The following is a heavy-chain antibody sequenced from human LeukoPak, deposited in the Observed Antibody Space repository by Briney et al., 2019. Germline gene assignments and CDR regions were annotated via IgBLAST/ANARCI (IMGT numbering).Heavy chain of an antibody. J-gene: IGHJ5*02. D-gene: IGHD2-2*01. V-gene: IGHV4-34*01. CDR1: GGSFSGYY. CDR2: INHSGST. Sequence: PSETLSLTCAVYGGSFSGYYLSWIRQPPGKGLEWIGEINHSGSTNYNPSLKSRVTISVDTSKNQFSLKLSPVTAADTAVYYCARLVPAAISNWFDPWGQGTLVTVSS. CDR3: ARLVPAAISNWFDP.